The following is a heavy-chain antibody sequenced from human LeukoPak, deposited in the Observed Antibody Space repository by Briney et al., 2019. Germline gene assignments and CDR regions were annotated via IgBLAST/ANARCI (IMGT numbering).Heavy chain of an antibody. CDR3: ARVPRPVGTPDAFDI. V-gene: IGHV1-8*01. D-gene: IGHD2-15*01. Sequence: ASVKVSCKASGYTFTSYDINWVRQATGQGLEWMGWMKPKSGNTGYAHTFQCRVTITTSTSISTAYMELSNLRSEDTAVYYCARVPRPVGTPDAFDIWGQGTMVTVSS. CDR1: GYTFTSYD. J-gene: IGHJ3*02. CDR2: MKPKSGNT.